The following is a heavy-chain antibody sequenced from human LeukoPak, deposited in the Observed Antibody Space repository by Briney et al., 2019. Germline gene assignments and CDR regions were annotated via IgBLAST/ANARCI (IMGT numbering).Heavy chain of an antibody. CDR2: ISYDGSNK. CDR1: GFTFSSYW. CDR3: ARDWGPRYSYGQPPDT. V-gene: IGHV3-30-3*01. Sequence: GGSLRLSCAASGFTFSSYWMHWVRQAPGKGLEWVAVISYDGSNKYYADSVKGRFTISRDNSKNTLYLQMNSLRAEDTAVYYCARDWGPRYSYGQPPDTWGQGTLVTVSS. D-gene: IGHD5-18*01. J-gene: IGHJ5*02.